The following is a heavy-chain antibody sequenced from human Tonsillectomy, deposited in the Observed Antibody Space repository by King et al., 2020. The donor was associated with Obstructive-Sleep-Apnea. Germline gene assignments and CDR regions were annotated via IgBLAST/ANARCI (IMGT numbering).Heavy chain of an antibody. CDR1: GGSISSSNW. V-gene: IGHV4-4*02. J-gene: IGHJ6*02. D-gene: IGHD4-17*01. CDR2: IYHSGST. CDR3: VRVVGDYRNFYYGMDV. Sequence: VQLQESGPGLVKPSGTLFLTCEVSGGSISSSNWWSWVRQPPGKGLEWIGEIYHSGSTSSNPSLTSRVTISVDKTKNQFSLEVRSVTAADTAVYYCVRVVGDYRNFYYGMDVWGQGTTVTVSS.